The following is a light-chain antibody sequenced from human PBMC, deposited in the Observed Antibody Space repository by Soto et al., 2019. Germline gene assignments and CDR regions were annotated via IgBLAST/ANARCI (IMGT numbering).Light chain of an antibody. J-gene: IGLJ2*01. CDR2: DVS. CDR3: SSYSSSSTVV. V-gene: IGLV2-14*03. Sequence: QSALTQPASVSGSPGQSITISCTGTSSDVGDYDYVSWYQLHPGNAPKLVIYDVSNRPSGVSNRFSGSKSGNTASLSISGLQAEDEADYYCSSYSSSSTVVFGEGTKLTVL. CDR1: SSDVGDYDY.